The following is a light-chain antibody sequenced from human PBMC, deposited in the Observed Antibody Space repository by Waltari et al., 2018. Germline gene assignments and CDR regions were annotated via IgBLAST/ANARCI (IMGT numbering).Light chain of an antibody. CDR1: ISDVGASNY. Sequence: QSALTQPPSASGSLGQSVTISCTGTISDVGASNYVSWYQQNPGKAPKLMIFEVSKRPSGVPDRFSGSRSGNTASLTVSGLQAEDEADYYCSSDAGSNNYVILGGGTKLTVL. CDR3: SSDAGSNNYVI. V-gene: IGLV2-8*01. CDR2: EVS. J-gene: IGLJ2*01.